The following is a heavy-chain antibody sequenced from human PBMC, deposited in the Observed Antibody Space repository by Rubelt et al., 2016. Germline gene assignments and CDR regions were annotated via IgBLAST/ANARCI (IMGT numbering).Heavy chain of an antibody. J-gene: IGHJ4*02. CDR3: ARDDVARLFNY. CDR2: IDTNTGNP. D-gene: IGHD2-21*01. V-gene: IGHV7-4-1*02. CDR1: GYTFTDFA. Sequence: QVQLVQSGSELKKPGAPLKVSCKASGYTFTDFAMNWVRQASGQGLEWMGWIDTNTGNPTYAQGFTGRFVFSLDTSVSTDYLQITSLQAEDTAVYYCARDDVARLFNYWGQGTLVTLSS.